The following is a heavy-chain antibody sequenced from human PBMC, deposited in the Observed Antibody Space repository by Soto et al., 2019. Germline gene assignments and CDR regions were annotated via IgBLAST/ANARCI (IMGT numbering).Heavy chain of an antibody. CDR3: ARDESSGYDFWSGYQGADYYYGMDV. D-gene: IGHD3-3*01. J-gene: IGHJ6*02. Sequence: GGSLRLSCAASGFTFSRHAMSWVRQAPGKGLEWVSVISGSGGGIYYAGSVKGRFTISRDNAKNSLYLQMNSLRAEDTAVYYCARDESSGYDFWSGYQGADYYYGMDVWGQGTTVTVSS. CDR1: GFTFSRHA. V-gene: IGHV3-23*01. CDR2: ISGSGGGI.